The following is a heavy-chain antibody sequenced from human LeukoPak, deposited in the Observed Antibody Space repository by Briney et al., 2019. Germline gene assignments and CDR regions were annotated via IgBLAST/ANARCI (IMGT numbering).Heavy chain of an antibody. V-gene: IGHV3-30-3*01. CDR3: AREGSSACSSTSCYIPYYFDY. J-gene: IGHJ4*02. CDR1: GFTFSSYA. Sequence: GGSLRLSCAASGFTFSSYAMHWVRQAPGKGLEWVAVISYDGSSKYYADSVKGRFTISRDNSKNTLYLQMNSLRAEDTAVYYCAREGSSACSSTSCYIPYYFDYWGQGTLVTVSS. CDR2: ISYDGSSK. D-gene: IGHD2-2*02.